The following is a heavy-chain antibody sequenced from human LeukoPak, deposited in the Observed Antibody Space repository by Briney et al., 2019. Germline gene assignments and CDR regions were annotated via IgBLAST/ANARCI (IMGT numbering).Heavy chain of an antibody. V-gene: IGHV3-30*02. D-gene: IGHD4-17*01. CDR2: IRYDGSDK. Sequence: GGSLRLSCAASGFIFSDFYMNWIRQAPGKGLEWVAFIRYDGSDKYYADSVKGRFTISRDNSKNTLYLQMNSLRTEDTAVYYCAKDLTTVTTQGDYWGQGTLVTVSS. CDR3: AKDLTTVTTQGDY. CDR1: GFIFSDFY. J-gene: IGHJ4*02.